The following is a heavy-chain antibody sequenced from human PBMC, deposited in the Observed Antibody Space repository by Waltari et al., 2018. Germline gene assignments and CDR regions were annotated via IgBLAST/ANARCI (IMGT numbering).Heavy chain of an antibody. Sequence: EVHLVESGGGLIQPGGSLSLSCAASGFTGSSNYMTWVRQAAGKGLEWVSVIYSGDNTYYADSVKDRFTISRDNSKSTLFLQMNSLRAEDTAVYYCAISSGRSSDAFDFWGQGTRVTVSS. CDR2: IYSGDNT. D-gene: IGHD3-22*01. CDR1: GFTGSSNY. CDR3: AISSGRSSDAFDF. V-gene: IGHV3-53*01. J-gene: IGHJ3*01.